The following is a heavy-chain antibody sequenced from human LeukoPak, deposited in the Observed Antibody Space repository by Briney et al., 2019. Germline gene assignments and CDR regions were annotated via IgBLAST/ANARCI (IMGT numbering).Heavy chain of an antibody. CDR1: GGSISSYY. Sequence: LSLTCTVSGGSISSYYWSWIRQAPGKGLEWLSYISGSGSDTNYADSVKGRFTTSRDNAKNSLYLQTNSLRAEDTAVYYCARVGSIAAAGTPDYWGEGTLVTVSS. D-gene: IGHD6-13*01. V-gene: IGHV3-11*06. CDR3: ARVGSIAAAGTPDY. CDR2: ISGSGSDT. J-gene: IGHJ4*02.